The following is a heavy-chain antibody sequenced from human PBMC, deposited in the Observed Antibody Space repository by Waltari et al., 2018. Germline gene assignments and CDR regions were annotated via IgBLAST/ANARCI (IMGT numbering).Heavy chain of an antibody. J-gene: IGHJ6*02. D-gene: IGHD2-2*01. CDR1: GYTFTSYY. CDR3: ARDPGYCSSTSCPVNGMDV. CDR2: INPNSGGT. Sequence: QVQLVQSGAEVKKPGASVKVSCKASGYTFTSYYMHWVRQAPGQGLEWMGRINPNSGGTNYAQKFQGRVTMTRDTSISTAYMELSRLRSDDTAVYYCARDPGYCSSTSCPVNGMDVWGQGTTVTVSS. V-gene: IGHV1-2*06.